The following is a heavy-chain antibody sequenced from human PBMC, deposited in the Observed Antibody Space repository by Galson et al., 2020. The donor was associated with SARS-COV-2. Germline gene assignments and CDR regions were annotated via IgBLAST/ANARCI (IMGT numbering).Heavy chain of an antibody. CDR3: ARAGHYYDSSGYYYPLDY. CDR1: GGSVSSGSYY. V-gene: IGHV4-61*01. J-gene: IGHJ4*02. CDR2: IYYSGRT. D-gene: IGHD3-22*01. Sequence: SQTLSLTCTVSGGSVSSGSYYWSWIRQPPGKGLEWIGYIYYSGRTNYNPSLKSRVTISVDTSKNQFSLKLSSVTAADTAVYYCARAGHYYDSSGYYYPLDYWGQGTLVTVSS.